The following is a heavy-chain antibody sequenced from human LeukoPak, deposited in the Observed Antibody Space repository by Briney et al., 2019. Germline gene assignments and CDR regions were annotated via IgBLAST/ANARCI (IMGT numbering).Heavy chain of an antibody. CDR1: GFTVSSNY. CDR2: IYSGGST. CDR3: ARDSSHKLSGYYYYHLDG. V-gene: IGHV3-53*01. Sequence: GGSLRLSCAASGFTVSSNYMSWVCQAPGKGLEWVSVIYSGGSTYYADSVKGRFTISRDNSKNTLYLQMNSLRAEDTAVYYCARDSSHKLSGYYYYHLDGWGKGTRVSVSS. J-gene: IGHJ6*03. D-gene: IGHD2-15*01.